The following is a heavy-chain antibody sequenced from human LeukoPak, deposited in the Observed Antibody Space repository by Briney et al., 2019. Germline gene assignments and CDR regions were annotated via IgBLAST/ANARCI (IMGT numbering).Heavy chain of an antibody. CDR3: AKDLNYYMDV. CDR2: INDNGDGT. CDR1: GFTFSSYA. V-gene: IGHV3-23*01. Sequence: PGGSLRLSCAASGFTFSSYAMSWVRQAPGKGLKWVSTINDNGDGTYYADSVKGRFTISRDNSYNTVSLQMNSLRDEDTGVYYCAKDLNYYMDVRGKGTTVTVSS. J-gene: IGHJ6*03.